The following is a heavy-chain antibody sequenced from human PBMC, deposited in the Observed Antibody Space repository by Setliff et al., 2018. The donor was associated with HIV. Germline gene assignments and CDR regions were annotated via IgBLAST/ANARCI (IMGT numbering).Heavy chain of an antibody. CDR1: GYSFTRYW. Sequence: PGESLKISCQGSGYSFTRYWIGWVRQMPGKGLEWMGIIFPGDSDTRFSPSFQGQVSLSVDKSATTAYLQLDSLSAEDAAVYFCVRDGHLYGQPFDYWGQGALVTVSS. V-gene: IGHV5-51*01. CDR3: VRDGHLYGQPFDY. CDR2: IFPGDSDT. D-gene: IGHD3-10*01. J-gene: IGHJ4*02.